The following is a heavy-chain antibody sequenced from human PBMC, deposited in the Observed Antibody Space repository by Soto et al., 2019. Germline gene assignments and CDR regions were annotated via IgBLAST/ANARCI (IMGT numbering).Heavy chain of an antibody. CDR3: AKGPRYSSYYCMDV. CDR2: ISWNSAAI. CDR1: GFTFDDYA. V-gene: IGHV3-9*01. Sequence: GGSLRLSCAASGFTFDDYAMHWVRQAPGKGLEWVSTISWNSAAIAYADSVKGQFTISRDNAKESLYLQMNSLRADDTALYYCAKGPRYSSYYCMDVWGKGTTVTVSS. D-gene: IGHD3-16*02. J-gene: IGHJ6*03.